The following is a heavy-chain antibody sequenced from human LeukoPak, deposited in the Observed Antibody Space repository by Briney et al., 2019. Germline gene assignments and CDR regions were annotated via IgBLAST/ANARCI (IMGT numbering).Heavy chain of an antibody. J-gene: IGHJ4*02. V-gene: IGHV3-30*03. Sequence: GRSLRLSCAASGFTFSSYGMHWVRQAPGKGLEWVAVISYDGSNKYYADSVKGRFTISRDNSKNTLYLQMNSLRAEDTAVYYCARKSGGSYSTDYWGQGTLVTVSS. D-gene: IGHD1-26*01. CDR2: ISYDGSNK. CDR1: GFTFSSYG. CDR3: ARKSGGSYSTDY.